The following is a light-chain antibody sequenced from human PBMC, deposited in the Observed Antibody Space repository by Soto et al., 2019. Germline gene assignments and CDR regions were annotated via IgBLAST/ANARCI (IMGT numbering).Light chain of an antibody. Sequence: QSVLTQPASVSGSPGQWITISCTGTSSDVGGYNYVSWYQQHPGKAPKLMIYEVSNRPSGVSNRFSGSKSGNTASLTISGLQAEDEAKYSGSSYKSGSGLGVFGTGPSSPS. J-gene: IGLJ1*01. CDR3: SSYKSGSGLGV. CDR1: SSDVGGYNY. V-gene: IGLV2-14*03. CDR2: EVS.